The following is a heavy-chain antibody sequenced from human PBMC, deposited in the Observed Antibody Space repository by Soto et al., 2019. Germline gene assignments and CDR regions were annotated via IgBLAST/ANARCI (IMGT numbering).Heavy chain of an antibody. V-gene: IGHV4-34*01. J-gene: IGHJ4*02. CDR3: ASRYSSGCYTGYYFDY. CDR2: INHSGST. D-gene: IGHD6-19*01. Sequence: PSETLSLTCAVYGGSFSGYYWSWIRQPPGKGLEWTGEINHSGSTNYSPSLKSRVTISVYTSKNEFSLKLSSVTAADTAVYYCASRYSSGCYTGYYFDYWRQGTLVPVCS. CDR1: GGSFSGYY.